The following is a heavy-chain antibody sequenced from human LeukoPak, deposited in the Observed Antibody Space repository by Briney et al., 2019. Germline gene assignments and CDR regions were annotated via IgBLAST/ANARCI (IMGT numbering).Heavy chain of an antibody. CDR1: GGSISSGGYY. Sequence: SETLSLTCTVSGGSISSGGYYWSWIRQHPGKGLEWIGCIYYSGSTYYNPSLKSRVTISVDTSKNQFSLKLSSVTAADTAVYYCARLMTYYYDSSGYFDAFDIWGQGTMVTVSS. D-gene: IGHD3-22*01. CDR3: ARLMTYYYDSSGYFDAFDI. CDR2: IYYSGST. J-gene: IGHJ3*02. V-gene: IGHV4-31*03.